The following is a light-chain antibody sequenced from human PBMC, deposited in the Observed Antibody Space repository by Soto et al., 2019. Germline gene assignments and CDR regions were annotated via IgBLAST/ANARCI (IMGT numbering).Light chain of an antibody. CDR1: QSVSSSY. CDR2: GAS. J-gene: IGKJ4*01. Sequence: EIVWTQSPGTLSLSPGERATLSCRASQSVSSSYLAWYQQKPGQAPRLLIYGASSRATGIPDRFSGSGSGTDFALTISRLEPEDFAVYYCQQYGSSPPFTFRGATKVEIK. CDR3: QQYGSSPPFT. V-gene: IGKV3-20*01.